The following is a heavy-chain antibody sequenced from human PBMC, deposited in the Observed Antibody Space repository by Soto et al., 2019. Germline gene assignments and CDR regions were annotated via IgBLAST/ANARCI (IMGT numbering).Heavy chain of an antibody. V-gene: IGHV4-31*03. CDR3: ARARYGDYDDAFDI. Sequence: QAQLQESGPGLVKPSQTLSLTCTVSGGSISSSNYYWNWIRLHPGKGLEWIGHISYSGSTYYTPSLKSRVTISVDTSKNQFSLKLSSVTAADTAVYFCARARYGDYDDAFDIWGQGTMVTVSS. CDR1: GGSISSSNYY. J-gene: IGHJ3*02. D-gene: IGHD4-17*01. CDR2: ISYSGST.